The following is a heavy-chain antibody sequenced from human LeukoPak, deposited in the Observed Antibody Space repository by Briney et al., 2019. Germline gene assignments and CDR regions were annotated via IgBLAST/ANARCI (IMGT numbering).Heavy chain of an antibody. Sequence: PGGSLRLSCAASGFTFSSYAMHWVRQAPGKGLEWVALISSDESIKYYADSVKGRFTISRDNSKSSLYLQMNSLRTEDTAVYYCARGLPLLPYYYDSSDYWGQGTLVTVSS. D-gene: IGHD3-22*01. CDR1: GFTFSSYA. CDR3: ARGLPLLPYYYDSSDY. CDR2: ISSDESIK. J-gene: IGHJ4*02. V-gene: IGHV3-30*04.